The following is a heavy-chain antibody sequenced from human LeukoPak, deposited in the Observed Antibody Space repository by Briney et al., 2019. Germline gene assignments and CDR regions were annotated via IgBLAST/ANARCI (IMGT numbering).Heavy chain of an antibody. CDR1: GGTFSSYA. V-gene: IGHV1-69*13. CDR3: ARAQASTLGYCSGGSCYYYYYMDV. CDR2: IIPIFGTA. D-gene: IGHD2-15*01. J-gene: IGHJ6*03. Sequence: SVKVSCKASGGTFSSYAISWVRQAPGQGLERMGGIIPIFGTANYAQKFQGRVTITADESTSTAYMELSSLRSEDTAVYYCARAQASTLGYCSGGSCYYYYYMDVWGKGTTVTVSS.